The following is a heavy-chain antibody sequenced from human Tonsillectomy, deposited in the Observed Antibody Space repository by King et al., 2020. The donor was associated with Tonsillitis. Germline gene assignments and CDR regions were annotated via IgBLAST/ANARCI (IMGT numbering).Heavy chain of an antibody. D-gene: IGHD3-3*01. CDR1: GFTFSSYG. CDR3: AKLQGARTISGQVRDRLGELPPDYFYYCYRRV. J-gene: IGHJ6*03. V-gene: IGHV3-30*18. Sequence: QLVQSGGGVVQPGRSLRLSCAASGFTFSSYGMHWVRQAPGKGLEWVASISYDGSNKYYGDSVKGRFTVSRDNSRNTPALQMNSLRIEDTDVYYCAKLQGARTISGQVRDRLGELPPDYFYYCYRRVWAKETAVTVS. CDR2: ISYDGSNK.